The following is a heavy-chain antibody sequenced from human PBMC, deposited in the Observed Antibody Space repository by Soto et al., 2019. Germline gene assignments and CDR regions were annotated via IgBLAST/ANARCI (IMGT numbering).Heavy chain of an antibody. CDR3: ARDRGGDCSFSDY. CDR1: GFTFSSYA. V-gene: IGHV3-30-3*01. Sequence: QVQLVESGGGVVQPGRSLRLSCAASGFTFSSYAMHWVRQAPGKGLEWVAVISYDGSNKYYADSVKGRFTISRDKSKNTLYLQMNSLRAEDTAVYYCARDRGGDCSFSDYWGQGTLVTVSS. J-gene: IGHJ4*02. D-gene: IGHD2-21*02. CDR2: ISYDGSNK.